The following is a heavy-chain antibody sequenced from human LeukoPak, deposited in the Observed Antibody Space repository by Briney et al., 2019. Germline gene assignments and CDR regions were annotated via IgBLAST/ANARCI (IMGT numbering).Heavy chain of an antibody. CDR1: GFTFDDYA. J-gene: IGHJ5*02. CDR3: ARERIAVAGYNWFDP. Sequence: GGSLRLSCAASGFTFDDYAMHWVRQAPGKGLEWVSGISWNSGSIGYADSVKGRFTISRDNSKNTLYLQMNSLRAEDTAVYYCARERIAVAGYNWFDPWGQGTLVTVSS. D-gene: IGHD6-19*01. V-gene: IGHV3-9*01. CDR2: ISWNSGSI.